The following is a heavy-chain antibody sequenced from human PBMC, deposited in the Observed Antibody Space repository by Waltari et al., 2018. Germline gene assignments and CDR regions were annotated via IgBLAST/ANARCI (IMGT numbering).Heavy chain of an antibody. D-gene: IGHD3-10*01. V-gene: IGHV3-74*01. CDR1: GFTFSSYW. CDR3: ERAGSYRFDY. CDR2: IKFDGSII. J-gene: IGHJ4*01. Sequence: EVQLVESGGGLVQPGGSLRLSCVGSGFTFSSYWMHWVRQAPGKGLEWVSRIKFDGSIINYADSVKGRFTISRDNAKNTLYLQMNNVRAEDTAVYYCERAGSYRFDYWGRGTLVTVSS.